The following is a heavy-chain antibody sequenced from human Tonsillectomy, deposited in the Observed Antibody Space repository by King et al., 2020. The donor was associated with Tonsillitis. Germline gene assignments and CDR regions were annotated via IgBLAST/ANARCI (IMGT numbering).Heavy chain of an antibody. CDR3: ARTPWQLAYFDY. D-gene: IGHD6-13*01. Sequence: VQLVESGGGVVRPGGSLRLSCAASGFTFDVYGMSWGRQSPGKGLEWVAGINWNSGSTGYADSVNGRFTLSRDNAKNSLYLQMNSLRAEDTALYYCARTPWQLAYFDYWGQGTLVTVSS. CDR1: GFTFDVYG. J-gene: IGHJ4*02. CDR2: INWNSGST. V-gene: IGHV3-20*04.